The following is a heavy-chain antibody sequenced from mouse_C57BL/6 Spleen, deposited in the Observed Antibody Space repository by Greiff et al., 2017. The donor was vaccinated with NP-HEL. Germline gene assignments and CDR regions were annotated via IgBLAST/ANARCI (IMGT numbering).Heavy chain of an antibody. V-gene: IGHV14-4*01. J-gene: IGHJ4*01. CDR3: TPTLSTGAMGY. CDR1: GFNIKDDY. D-gene: IGHD1-1*01. Sequence: VQLQQSGAELVRPGASVKLSCTASGFNIKDDYMHWVKQRPEQGLEWIGWIDPENGDTEYAGKFQGKATITADTSSNTAYLQLSSLTSEDTAVYYCTPTLSTGAMGYWGQGTSVTVSS. CDR2: IDPENGDT.